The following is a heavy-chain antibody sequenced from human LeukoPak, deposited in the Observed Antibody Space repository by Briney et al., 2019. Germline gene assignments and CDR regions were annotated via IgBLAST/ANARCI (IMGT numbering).Heavy chain of an antibody. CDR1: GFTFSSYS. CDR2: ISSSSSYI. D-gene: IGHD3-22*01. Sequence: GGSLRLSCAASGFTFSSYSMNWVRQAPGKGLEWVSSISSSSSYIYYADSVKGRFTISRDNAKNSLYLQMNSLRAEDTAVYYCAKDSLYYYDSSGYYSLEYYFDYWGQGTLVTVSS. CDR3: AKDSLYYYDSSGYYSLEYYFDY. V-gene: IGHV3-21*04. J-gene: IGHJ4*02.